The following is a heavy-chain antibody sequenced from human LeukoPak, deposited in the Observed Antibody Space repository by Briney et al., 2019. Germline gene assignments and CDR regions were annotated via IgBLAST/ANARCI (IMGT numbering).Heavy chain of an antibody. D-gene: IGHD3-9*01. CDR2: ISYDGSNK. V-gene: IGHV3-30*18. J-gene: IGHJ6*02. Sequence: PGGSLRLSCAASGFTFSSYGMHWVRQAPGKGLEWVAVISYDGSNKYYADSVKGRFTISRDNSKNTLYLQMNSLRAEDTAVYYCAKDLVEDVTYYDILTGPDYYGMDVWGQGTTVTVSS. CDR1: GFTFSSYG. CDR3: AKDLVEDVTYYDILTGPDYYGMDV.